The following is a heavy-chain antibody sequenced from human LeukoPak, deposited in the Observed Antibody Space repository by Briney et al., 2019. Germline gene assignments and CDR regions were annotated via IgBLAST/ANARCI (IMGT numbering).Heavy chain of an antibody. V-gene: IGHV4-59*08. CDR2: IYYSGST. Sequence: PSETLSLTCTASGGSISSYYWSWIRQPPGKGLEWIGYIYYSGSTNYNPSLKSRVTISVDTSKNQFSLKLSSVTAADTAVYYCARVAAGIGFFQHWGQGTLVTVSS. D-gene: IGHD6-13*01. CDR3: ARVAAGIGFFQH. CDR1: GGSISSYY. J-gene: IGHJ1*01.